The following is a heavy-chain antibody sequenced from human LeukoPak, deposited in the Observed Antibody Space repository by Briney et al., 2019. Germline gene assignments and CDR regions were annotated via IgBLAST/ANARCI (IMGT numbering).Heavy chain of an antibody. Sequence: ASVKVSCKASGYTFTSYAMNWVRQAPGQGLEWMGRINPNSGGTNYAQKFQGRVTMTRDTSISTAYMELSRLRSDDTAVYYCARTQDNSHDHLFRKASNYGMDVWGQGTTVTVSS. D-gene: IGHD1-20*01. V-gene: IGHV1-2*06. CDR3: ARTQDNSHDHLFRKASNYGMDV. J-gene: IGHJ6*02. CDR2: INPNSGGT. CDR1: GYTFTSYA.